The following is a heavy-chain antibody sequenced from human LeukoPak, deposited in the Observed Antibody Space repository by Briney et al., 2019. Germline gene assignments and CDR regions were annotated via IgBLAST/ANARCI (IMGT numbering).Heavy chain of an antibody. Sequence: SETLSLTCSVSGGSVTTGTYHWAWIRQPPGKGLEWIGSVYFDGGTHYNRSLQSRVAISVDTSKNQYSLKLSSVTAADTAVYYCARETWGSSPLRGFDYWGQGTLVTVSS. CDR2: VYFDGGT. CDR3: ARETWGSSPLRGFDY. D-gene: IGHD6-6*01. CDR1: GGSVTTGTYH. V-gene: IGHV4-39*07. J-gene: IGHJ4*02.